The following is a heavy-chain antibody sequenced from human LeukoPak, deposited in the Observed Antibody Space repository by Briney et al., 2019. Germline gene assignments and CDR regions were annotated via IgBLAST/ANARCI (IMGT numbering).Heavy chain of an antibody. D-gene: IGHD6-6*01. CDR2: MNPNSGNT. Sequence: ASVKVSCKASGGTFSSYAISWVRQAPGQGLEWMGWMNPNSGNTGYAQKFQGRVTMTRNTSISTAYMELSSLRSEDTAVYYCARTSSSSYYGMDVWGQGTTVTVSS. V-gene: IGHV1-8*02. CDR1: GGTFSSYA. J-gene: IGHJ6*02. CDR3: ARTSSSSYYGMDV.